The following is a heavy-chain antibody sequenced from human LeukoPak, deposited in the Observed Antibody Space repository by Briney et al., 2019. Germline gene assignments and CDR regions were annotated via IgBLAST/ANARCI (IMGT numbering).Heavy chain of an antibody. CDR2: INSDRSDT. CDR1: GFTFSSYW. D-gene: IGHD2-8*02. J-gene: IGHJ4*02. CDR3: VGGYDPHY. V-gene: IGHV3-74*01. Sequence: GGSLRLSCAASGFTFSSYWMHWVRQAPGKGLVWVSRINSDRSDTTYADSVKGRLTISRDNAKNTLYLQMDSLRAEDTAIYYCVGGYDPHYWGQGTLVTVSS.